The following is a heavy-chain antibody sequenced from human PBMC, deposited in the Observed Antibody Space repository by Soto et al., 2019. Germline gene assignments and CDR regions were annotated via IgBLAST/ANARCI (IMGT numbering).Heavy chain of an antibody. CDR1: GGAFTDYS. V-gene: IGHV1-69*19. D-gene: IGHD3-16*01. J-gene: IGHJ6*01. CDR2: IVPLHNTS. Sequence: QVHLLQSGTEVQKPGSSLNVSCNVSGGAFTDYSLNWVRHAPGQGLEWLGGIVPLHNTSNYSLKFLGRGEITADLSSTTVYMYMRGLTTDDTATYHCAIWPHCNLLYYRGLEVWGQGTTVIVSS. CDR3: AIWPHCNLLYYRGLEV.